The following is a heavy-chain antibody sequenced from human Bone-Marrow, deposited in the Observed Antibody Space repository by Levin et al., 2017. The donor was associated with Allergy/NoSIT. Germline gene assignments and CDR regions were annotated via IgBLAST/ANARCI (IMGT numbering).Heavy chain of an antibody. CDR2: IYYKGSI. CDR1: GDSVSSGNYY. V-gene: IGHV4-61*01. CDR3: GSRTVDTALLPTFFDS. J-gene: IGHJ4*02. D-gene: IGHD2/OR15-2a*01. Sequence: SETLSLTCIVSGDSVSSGNYYWSWIRQSPGKGLEWIGLIYYKGSIKYNPSLQSRVTISIDTSKNQFSLQLNSVTAADTAVYHCGSRTVDTALLPTFFDSWGQGTLVTVSS.